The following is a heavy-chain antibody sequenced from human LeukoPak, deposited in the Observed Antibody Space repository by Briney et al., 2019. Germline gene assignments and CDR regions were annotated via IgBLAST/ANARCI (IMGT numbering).Heavy chain of an antibody. V-gene: IGHV3-21*01. D-gene: IGHD2-2*01. J-gene: IGHJ4*02. Sequence: GGSLRLSCAASGFTFSSYSMNWVRQAPGKGLEWVSSISSSSSYIYYADSVKGRFTISRDNAKNSLYLQMNSLRAEDTAVYFCASGVVPAATVDYWGQGTVVTVSS. CDR1: GFTFSSYS. CDR2: ISSSSSYI. CDR3: ASGVVPAATVDY.